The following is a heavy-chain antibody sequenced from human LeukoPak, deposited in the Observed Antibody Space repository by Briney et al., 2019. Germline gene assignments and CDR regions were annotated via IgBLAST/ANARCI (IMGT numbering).Heavy chain of an antibody. CDR2: IYYSGST. V-gene: IGHV4-59*01. CDR1: GGSISSYY. D-gene: IGHD2-15*01. Sequence: PSETLSLTCTVSGGSISSYYWNWIRQPPGKGLEWIGYIYYSGSTNYNPSLKSRVTISVDTSKNQFSLKLSSVTAADTAVYYCAKWVVVAARNRGYFDYWGQGTLVTVSS. CDR3: AKWVVVAARNRGYFDY. J-gene: IGHJ4*02.